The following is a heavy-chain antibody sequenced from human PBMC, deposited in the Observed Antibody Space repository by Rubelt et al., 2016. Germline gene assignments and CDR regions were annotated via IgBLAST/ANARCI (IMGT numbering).Heavy chain of an antibody. D-gene: IGHD7-27*01. J-gene: IGHJ4*02. CDR2: IKSKTDGGTT. CDR1: GFTFSNAW. Sequence: EVQLVESGGGLVKPGRSLRLSCTASGFTFSNAWMSWVRQAPGKGLEWVCRIKSKTDGGTTDYAAPVKGRFTISRDDSKNTLYLQMNSRKTEDTAVYYCTTDDNWGKTGWGQGTLVTVSS. V-gene: IGHV3-15*01. CDR3: TTDDNWGKTG.